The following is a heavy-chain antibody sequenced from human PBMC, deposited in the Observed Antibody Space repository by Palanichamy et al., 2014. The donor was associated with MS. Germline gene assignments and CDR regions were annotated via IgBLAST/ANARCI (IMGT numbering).Heavy chain of an antibody. CDR2: VIPILGIS. CDR3: ARHGGDYDSDAWFRY. D-gene: IGHD3-22*01. V-gene: IGHV1-69*04. CDR1: ERTSGSHA. Sequence: QVQLVQSGAEVRKPGSSVTVSCKAPERTSGSHAISWVRRAPGQGLEWMGRVIPILGISKYAEKFQGRLTITADKSTKTSYMELSGLTSEDTAIYYCARHGGDYDSDAWFRYWGQGSPVTVSS. J-gene: IGHJ4*02.